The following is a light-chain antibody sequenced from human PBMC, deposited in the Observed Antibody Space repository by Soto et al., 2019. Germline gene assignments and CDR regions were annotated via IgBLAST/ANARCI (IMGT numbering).Light chain of an antibody. CDR2: GAS. Sequence: VWTQSAGTLSLSPGERATLSCRASLSVSNNYLAWYQQKPGQAPRLLIYGASTRATGSPARFSGSGSWTEFTLTISIPQSEDLAVYFCEQYNSRPHTVGGGTKVDIK. V-gene: IGKV3-15*01. CDR1: LSVSNN. J-gene: IGKJ4*01. CDR3: EQYNSRPHT.